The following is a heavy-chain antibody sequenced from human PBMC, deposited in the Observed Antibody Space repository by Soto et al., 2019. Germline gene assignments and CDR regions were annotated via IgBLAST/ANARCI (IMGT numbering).Heavy chain of an antibody. CDR3: AKGVGAKRYYFDY. D-gene: IGHD1-26*01. V-gene: IGHV3-23*04. CDR1: GFTFSTYA. Sequence: EVQLVESGGGLVQPGGSLRLSCAASGFTFSTYAMTWVRQAPGKGLEWVSGISGSGGSTYHADSVKGRFTISRDSSKNTVYLQMNSLRAEDTAVYYCAKGVGAKRYYFDYWGQGTLVTVSS. CDR2: ISGSGGST. J-gene: IGHJ4*02.